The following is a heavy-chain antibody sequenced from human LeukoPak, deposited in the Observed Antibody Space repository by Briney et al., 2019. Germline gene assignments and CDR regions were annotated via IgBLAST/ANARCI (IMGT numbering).Heavy chain of an antibody. CDR2: ISTNTGNP. CDR1: GYSFTSHY. D-gene: IGHD4-23*01. J-gene: IGHJ4*02. CDR3: AREVAPGGFDY. V-gene: IGHV7-4-1*02. Sequence: ASVKVSCKASGYSFTSHYMHWLRQAPGQGLEWMGWISTNTGNPTYAQGFTGRFVFSLDTSVSTAYLQISSLKAEDTAVYYCAREVAPGGFDYWGQGTLVTVSS.